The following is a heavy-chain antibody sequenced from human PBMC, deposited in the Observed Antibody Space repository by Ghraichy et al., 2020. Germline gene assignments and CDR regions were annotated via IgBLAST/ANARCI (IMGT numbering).Heavy chain of an antibody. D-gene: IGHD1-26*01. V-gene: IGHV3-23*01. CDR1: GFTFSSHA. Sequence: GGSLRLSCAASGFTFSSHAMNWVRQAPEKGLEWVSLITGGGTGTYYADSVKGRVTISRDNSKNTLYLQMNSLRADDTAVYYCARVDGPYVGATNFWGQGTLVTVSP. J-gene: IGHJ4*02. CDR2: ITGGGTGT. CDR3: ARVDGPYVGATNF.